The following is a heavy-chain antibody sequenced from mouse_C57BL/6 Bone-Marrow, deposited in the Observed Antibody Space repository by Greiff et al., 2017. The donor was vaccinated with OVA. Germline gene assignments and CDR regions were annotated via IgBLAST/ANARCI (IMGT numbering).Heavy chain of an antibody. V-gene: IGHV14-2*01. CDR1: GFNIKDYY. CDR3: ASYYYGSSYFDY. J-gene: IGHJ2*01. CDR2: IDPEDGET. D-gene: IGHD1-1*01. Sequence: EVKVEESGAELVKPGASVKLSCTASGFNIKDYYMHWVKQRTEQGLEWIGRIDPEDGETKYAPKFQGKATITADTSSNTAYLQLSSLTSEDTAVYYGASYYYGSSYFDYWGQGTTLTVSS.